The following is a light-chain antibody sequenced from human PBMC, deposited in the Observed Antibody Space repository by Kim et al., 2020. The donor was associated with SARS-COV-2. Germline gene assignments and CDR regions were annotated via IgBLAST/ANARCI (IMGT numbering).Light chain of an antibody. J-gene: IGKJ1*01. CDR1: RGISNF. CDR2: AAS. CDR3: QQYSSSPWT. Sequence: TIASPTKRGISNFVAWYQHKPGQAPRVLIYAASTRHTGIPARFSGSGSGTDFTLTISRLEPEDVAAYYCQQYSSSPWTFGQGTRVEIK. V-gene: IGKV1-27*01.